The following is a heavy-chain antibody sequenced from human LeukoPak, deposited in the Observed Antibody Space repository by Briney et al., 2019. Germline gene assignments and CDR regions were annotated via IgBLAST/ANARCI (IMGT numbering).Heavy chain of an antibody. CDR2: INYSGST. Sequence: SETLSLTCTVSGGSMRSSNFYWGWIRQPPGKGLEWIGNINYSGSTYYNPSVKSRVTLSVDVSKNRFSLNLTSVTAADTAIYYCARDQRSGYSGYDYYYYYYMDVWGKGTTVTVSS. CDR1: GGSMRSSNFY. CDR3: ARDQRSGYSGYDYYYYYYMDV. J-gene: IGHJ6*03. V-gene: IGHV4-39*07. D-gene: IGHD5-12*01.